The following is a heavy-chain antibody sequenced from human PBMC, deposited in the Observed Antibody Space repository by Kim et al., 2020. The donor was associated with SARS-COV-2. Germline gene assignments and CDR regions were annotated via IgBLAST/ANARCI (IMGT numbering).Heavy chain of an antibody. J-gene: IGHJ4*02. Sequence: GGSLRLSCTTSGFTFFGHAMSWVRQAPGKGLEWVSSIDGSDGTTYYVDSVKGRFSISRDDSRNTLYLQMSALRADDTDAYYCLKGGWGWIWDYWGQGTLVTVSS. D-gene: IGHD2-21*01. CDR3: LKGGWGWIWDY. CDR2: IDGSDGTT. CDR1: GFTFFGHA. V-gene: IGHV3-23*01.